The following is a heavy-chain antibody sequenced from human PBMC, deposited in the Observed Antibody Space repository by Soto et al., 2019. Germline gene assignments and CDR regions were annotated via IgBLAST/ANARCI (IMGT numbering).Heavy chain of an antibody. CDR2: INPNSGGT. J-gene: IGHJ6*02. CDR1: GYTFTGYY. Sequence: ASVKVSCKASGYTFTGYYMHWVRQAPGQGLEWMGWINPNSGGTNYAQKFQGRVTMTRDTSISTAYMELSRLRSYDTAVYYCARTSALNIVVVPAANYYYYGMDVWGQGTTVTVSS. D-gene: IGHD2-2*01. V-gene: IGHV1-2*02. CDR3: ARTSALNIVVVPAANYYYYGMDV.